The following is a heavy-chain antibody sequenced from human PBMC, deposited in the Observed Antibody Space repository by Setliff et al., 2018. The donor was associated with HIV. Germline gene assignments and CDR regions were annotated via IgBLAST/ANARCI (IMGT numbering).Heavy chain of an antibody. CDR2: IYYSGST. V-gene: IGHV4-39*07. J-gene: IGHJ4*02. CDR1: GGSISSSSYY. Sequence: SETLSLTCTVSGGSISSSSYYWGWIRQPPGKGLEWIGSIYYSGSTYYNPSLKSRVTISGDTSKNQFSLKLSSVTAADTAVYYCARGESAAAGTGVCDYWGQGTLVTVSS. CDR3: ARGESAAAGTGVCDY. D-gene: IGHD6-13*01.